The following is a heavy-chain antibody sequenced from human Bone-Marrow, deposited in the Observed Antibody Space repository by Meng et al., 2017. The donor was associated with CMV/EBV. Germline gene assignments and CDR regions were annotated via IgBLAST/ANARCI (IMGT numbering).Heavy chain of an antibody. CDR1: GYSISSGYY. Sequence: SETLSLTCTVSGYSISSGYYWGWIRQPPGKGLEWIGSIYHSGSTYYNPSLKSRVTISVDTSKNQFSLKLSSVTAADTAVYYCTTAPVRASDCFEYSSSCAGIGPVPVDYWGQGTLVTVSS. J-gene: IGHJ4*02. CDR2: IYHSGST. V-gene: IGHV4-38-2*02. CDR3: TTAPVRASDCFEYSSSCAGIGPVPVDY. D-gene: IGHD6-6*01.